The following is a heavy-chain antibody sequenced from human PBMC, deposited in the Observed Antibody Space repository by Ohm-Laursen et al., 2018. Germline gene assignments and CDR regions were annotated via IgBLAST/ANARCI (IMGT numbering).Heavy chain of an antibody. CDR3: ARDLYADYLDS. CDR2: GYYTGST. CDR1: GGSVNSGTHY. V-gene: IGHV4-61*01. D-gene: IGHD3-16*01. Sequence: SETLSLTCTVSGGSVNSGTHYWSWIRQPPGKGLEWIGYGYYTGSTNYNPSLKSRVTISVDTSKNQFSLKLSSVTAADTAVYYCARDLYADYLDSWGQGTLVTVSS. J-gene: IGHJ4*02.